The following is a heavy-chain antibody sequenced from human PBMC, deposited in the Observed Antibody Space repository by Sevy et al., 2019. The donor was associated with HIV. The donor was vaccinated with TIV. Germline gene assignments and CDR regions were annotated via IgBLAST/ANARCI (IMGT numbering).Heavy chain of an antibody. CDR1: GFTFSSYG. J-gene: IGHJ4*02. CDR2: ISYDGSNK. Sequence: GGSLRLSCAASGFTFSSYGMHWVRQAPGKGLEWVAVISYDGSNKYYADSVKGRLTISRDNSKNTLYLQMNSLRAEDTAVYYCAKAYSSGWYFGFCDYWGQGTLVTVSS. CDR3: AKAYSSGWYFGFCDY. V-gene: IGHV3-30*18. D-gene: IGHD6-19*01.